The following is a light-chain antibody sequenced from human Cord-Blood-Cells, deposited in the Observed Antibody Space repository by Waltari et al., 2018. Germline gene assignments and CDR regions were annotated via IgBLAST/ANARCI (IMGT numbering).Light chain of an antibody. CDR3: CSYAGSYTFVV. Sequence: QSALTQPRSVSVSPGQSVTISCTGTSSDVGGYNYVSWYQQHPGKAPKLIIYDVSKRPSAVPDRFSGSKSGNTASLAISGLQAEDEADYYCCSYAGSYTFVVFGGGTKLTVL. CDR1: SSDVGGYNY. CDR2: DVS. J-gene: IGLJ2*01. V-gene: IGLV2-11*01.